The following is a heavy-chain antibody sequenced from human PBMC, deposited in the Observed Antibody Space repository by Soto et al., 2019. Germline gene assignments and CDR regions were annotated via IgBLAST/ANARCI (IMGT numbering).Heavy chain of an antibody. CDR1: GYTFTSYY. Sequence: GASVKVSCKASGYTFTSYYMHWVRHAPGQGLEWMGIINPSGGSTSYAQKFQGRVTMTRDTSTSTVYMELSSLRSEDTAVYYCASAGLGYYYYYYGMDVWGQGTTVTVSS. V-gene: IGHV1-46*01. D-gene: IGHD2-21*01. CDR2: INPSGGST. J-gene: IGHJ6*02. CDR3: ASAGLGYYYYYYGMDV.